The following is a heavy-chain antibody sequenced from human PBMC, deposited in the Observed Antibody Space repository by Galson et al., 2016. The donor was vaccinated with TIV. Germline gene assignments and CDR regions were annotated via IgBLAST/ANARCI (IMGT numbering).Heavy chain of an antibody. Sequence: SLRLSCAASGFTFSSYDMHWVRQAPGKGLEWVAIISYDRSDKYYADSVKGRFTISRDNSKNTLYLQKNSLRVEDTAVYYCARQWQSYSFDYWGQGTLVTVSS. V-gene: IGHV3-33*01. CDR1: GFTFSSYD. CDR2: ISYDRSDK. J-gene: IGHJ4*02. CDR3: ARQWQSYSFDY. D-gene: IGHD6-19*01.